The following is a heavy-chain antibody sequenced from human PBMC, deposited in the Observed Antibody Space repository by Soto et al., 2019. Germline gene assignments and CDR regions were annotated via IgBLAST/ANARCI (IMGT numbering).Heavy chain of an antibody. Sequence: EVQLAESGGSLVKPGGSLGLSCAASGFTFGNAWMNWLRQAPGKGLEWVGRIMSKTDGVTTDYAAPVRGRFTVSRDDSTNTLYLQMNSLKTEDTAVYYCTTNMADTSMANGQQLYYFDYGGQVSLVTVSS. J-gene: IGHJ4*02. CDR3: TTNMADTSMANGQQLYYFDY. V-gene: IGHV3-15*07. D-gene: IGHD6-13*01. CDR1: GFTFGNAW. CDR2: IMSKTDGVTT.